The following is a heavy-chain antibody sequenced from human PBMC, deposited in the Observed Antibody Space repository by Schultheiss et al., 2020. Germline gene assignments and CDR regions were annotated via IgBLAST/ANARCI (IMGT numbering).Heavy chain of an antibody. Sequence: GGSLRLSCAASGFTFSSYGMHWVRQAPGKGLEWVAVISYDGSNKYYADSVKGRFTISRDNSKNTLYLQMNSLRAEDTAVYYCATVRVWAAAGLNWFDPWGQGTLVTVPS. CDR2: ISYDGSNK. D-gene: IGHD6-13*01. CDR1: GFTFSSYG. J-gene: IGHJ5*02. V-gene: IGHV3-30*03. CDR3: ATVRVWAAAGLNWFDP.